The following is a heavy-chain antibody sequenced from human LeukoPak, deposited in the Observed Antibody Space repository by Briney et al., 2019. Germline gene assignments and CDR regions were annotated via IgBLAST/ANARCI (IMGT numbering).Heavy chain of an antibody. D-gene: IGHD3-9*01. J-gene: IGHJ4*02. CDR3: ASSLNTYYDILTGLKYYFDY. CDR1: GGSISSSNW. CDR2: IYYSGST. V-gene: IGHV4-39*01. Sequence: PSETLSLTCAVSGGSISSSNWWSWVRQPPGKGLEWIGSIYYSGSTYYNPSLKSRVTISVDTSKNQFSLKLSSVTAADTAVYYCASSLNTYYDILTGLKYYFDYWGQGTLVTVSS.